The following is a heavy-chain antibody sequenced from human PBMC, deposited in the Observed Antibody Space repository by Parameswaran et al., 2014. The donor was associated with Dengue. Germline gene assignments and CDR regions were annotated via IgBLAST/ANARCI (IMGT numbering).Heavy chain of an antibody. J-gene: IGHJ6*02. CDR2: INPNSGGT. Sequence: WVRQAPGQGLEWMGWINPNSGGTNYAQKFQGRVTMTRDTSISTAYMELSRLRSDDTAVYYCARSTIFGVVKFEGRDYYGMDVWGQGTTGHRLL. CDR3: ARSTIFGVVKFEGRDYYGMDV. D-gene: IGHD3-3*01. V-gene: IGHV1-2*02.